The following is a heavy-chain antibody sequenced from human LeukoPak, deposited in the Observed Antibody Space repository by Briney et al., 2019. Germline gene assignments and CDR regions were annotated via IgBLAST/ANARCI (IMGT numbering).Heavy chain of an antibody. CDR3: AKNIYGDYDEGFDY. V-gene: IGHV3-30*02. J-gene: IGHJ4*02. CDR2: IRYDGSNK. CDR1: GFTFSSYG. Sequence: GGSLRLSCAASGFTFSSYGMHWVRQAPGKGLEWVAFIRYDGSNKYYADSVKGRFTISRDNSKNTLYLQMNSLRAEDTAVYYCAKNIYGDYDEGFDYWGQGTLVTVSS. D-gene: IGHD4-17*01.